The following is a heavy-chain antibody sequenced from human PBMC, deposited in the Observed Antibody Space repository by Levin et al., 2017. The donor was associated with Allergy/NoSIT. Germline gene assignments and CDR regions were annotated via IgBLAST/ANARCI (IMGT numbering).Heavy chain of an antibody. CDR1: GFTFSSYA. V-gene: IGHV3-30-3*01. CDR3: ARDIVGFDP. D-gene: IGHD3-16*02. J-gene: IGHJ5*02. Sequence: PGGSLRLSCAASGFTFSSYAMHWVRQAPGKGLEWVAVISYDGSNKYYADSVKGRFTISRDNSKNTLYLQMNSLRAEDTAVYYCARDIVGFDPWGQGTLVTVSS. CDR2: ISYDGSNK.